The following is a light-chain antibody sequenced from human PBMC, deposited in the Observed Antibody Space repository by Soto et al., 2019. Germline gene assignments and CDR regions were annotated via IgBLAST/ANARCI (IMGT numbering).Light chain of an antibody. V-gene: IGKV3-11*01. CDR1: QSVSSY. Sequence: EIVLTQSPATLSLSPGERATLSCRASQSVSSYLAWYQQKPGQAPRLLIYDASNRATGIPARFSGSGSGTDFTPTISSLEPENFAVYYCQHRSNLPPAFGPVTKVYIK. CDR2: DAS. CDR3: QHRSNLPPA. J-gene: IGKJ3*01.